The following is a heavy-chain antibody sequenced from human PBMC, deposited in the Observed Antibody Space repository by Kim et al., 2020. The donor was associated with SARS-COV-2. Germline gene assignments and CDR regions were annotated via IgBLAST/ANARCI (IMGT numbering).Heavy chain of an antibody. J-gene: IGHJ4*01. V-gene: IGHV4-39*01. Sequence: SETLSLTCSVSGGSVSSSSYYWGWIRQPPGKGLEWIGNIYYSGSTYYNPSLKSRVTVSVDTSKSQFSLRLTSVTAADTAVYYCARGRSNWYVGSSSFDY. CDR3: ARGRSNWYVGSSSFDY. D-gene: IGHD6-13*01. CDR2: IYYSGST. CDR1: GGSVSSSSYY.